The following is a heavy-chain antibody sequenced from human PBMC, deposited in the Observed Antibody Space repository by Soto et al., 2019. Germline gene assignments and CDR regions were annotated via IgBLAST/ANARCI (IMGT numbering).Heavy chain of an antibody. Sequence: GWSLRLSCAASGFTFSSYSMNWVRQAPGKGLEWVSYISSSSSTIYYADSVKGRFTISRDNAKNSLYLQMNSLRAEDTAVYYCARDPFSGSYYYYYMDVWGKGTTVTVSS. D-gene: IGHD3-10*01. CDR2: ISSSSSTI. CDR3: ARDPFSGSYYYYYMDV. J-gene: IGHJ6*03. CDR1: GFTFSSYS. V-gene: IGHV3-48*01.